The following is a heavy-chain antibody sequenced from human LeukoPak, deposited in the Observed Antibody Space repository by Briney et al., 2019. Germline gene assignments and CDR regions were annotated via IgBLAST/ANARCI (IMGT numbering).Heavy chain of an antibody. CDR2: ISGSGGST. Sequence: GGSLRLSCAASGFTFSTYAMSWVRQAPGKGLEWVSGISGSGGSTYYADSVKGWFTISRDNSKNTLYLQMNSLRADDTAVYFCARDYSSGYWGQGTLVTVSS. J-gene: IGHJ4*02. CDR3: ARDYSSGY. D-gene: IGHD4-11*01. CDR1: GFTFSTYA. V-gene: IGHV3-23*01.